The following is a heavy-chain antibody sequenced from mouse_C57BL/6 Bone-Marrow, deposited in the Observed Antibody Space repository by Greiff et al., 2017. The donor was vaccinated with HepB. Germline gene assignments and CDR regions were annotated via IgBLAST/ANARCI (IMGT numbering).Heavy chain of an antibody. CDR1: GYTFTSYW. Sequence: QVQLQQSGAELVKPGASVKMSCKASGYTFTSYWITWVKQRPGQGLEWIGDIYPGSGSTNYNEKFKRKATLTVDTASSTAYMQLSSLTSEDTAVYYCARTPDYDPAYWGRGTLVTVSA. V-gene: IGHV1-55*01. J-gene: IGHJ3*01. D-gene: IGHD2-4*01. CDR3: ARTPDYDPAY. CDR2: IYPGSGST.